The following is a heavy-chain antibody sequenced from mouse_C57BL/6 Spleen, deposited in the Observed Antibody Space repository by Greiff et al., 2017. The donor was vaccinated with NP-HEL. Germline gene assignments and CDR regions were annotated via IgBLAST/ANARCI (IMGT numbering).Heavy chain of an antibody. CDR3: ARREGAGSWFAY. Sequence: VQLQQSGAELARPGASVKLSCKASGYTFTSYGISWVKQRTGQGLEWIGEIYPRSGNTYYNEKFKGKATLTADKSSSTAYMELRSLTSEDSAVYFCARREGAGSWFAYWGQGTLVTVSA. CDR2: IYPRSGNT. D-gene: IGHD4-1*01. V-gene: IGHV1-81*01. CDR1: GYTFTSYG. J-gene: IGHJ3*01.